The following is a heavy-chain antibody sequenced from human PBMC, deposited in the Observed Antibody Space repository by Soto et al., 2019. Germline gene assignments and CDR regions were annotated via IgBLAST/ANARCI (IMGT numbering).Heavy chain of an antibody. V-gene: IGHV4-38-2*01. CDR3: ARVSYGDYFYY. CDR1: GYSISSGYY. J-gene: IGHJ4*02. Sequence: SETLSLTCVVSGYSISSGYYWGWIRQPPGKWLEWIGSIYHSGSTYYNPSLKSRVTISVDTSKNQFSLKLSSVTAADTAVYYCARVSYGDYFYYWGQGTLVTVSS. CDR2: IYHSGST. D-gene: IGHD4-17*01.